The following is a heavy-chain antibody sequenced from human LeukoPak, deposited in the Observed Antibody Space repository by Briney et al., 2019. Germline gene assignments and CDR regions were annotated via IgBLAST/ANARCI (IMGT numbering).Heavy chain of an antibody. V-gene: IGHV3-21*01. CDR1: GFTFSSYS. CDR2: ISSSSSYI. Sequence: GGSLRLSCAASGFTFSSYSMNWVRQAPGKGLEWVSSISSSSSYIYYTDSVKGRFTISRDNAKNSLYLQMNSLRAEDTAVYYCARHRSKWLQSSFDYWGQGTLVTVSS. J-gene: IGHJ4*02. D-gene: IGHD5-24*01. CDR3: ARHRSKWLQSSFDY.